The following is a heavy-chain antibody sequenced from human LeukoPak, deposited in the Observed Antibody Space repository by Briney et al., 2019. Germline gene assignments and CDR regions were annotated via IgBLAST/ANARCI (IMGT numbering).Heavy chain of an antibody. CDR3: AKVNHDDGGNSYFDY. D-gene: IGHD4-23*01. J-gene: IGHJ4*02. CDR1: GFTFSTYG. Sequence: PGGSLRLSCVASGFTFSTYGIHWVRQAPGKGLEGGAVISYDGSNKYYADSVKGRFTISRDNSKNTLFLQMNSLRAEDTAVYYCAKVNHDDGGNSYFDYWGQGTLVTVSS. V-gene: IGHV3-33*05. CDR2: ISYDGSNK.